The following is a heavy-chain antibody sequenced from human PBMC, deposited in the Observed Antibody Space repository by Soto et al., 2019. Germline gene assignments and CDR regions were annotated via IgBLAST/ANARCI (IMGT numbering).Heavy chain of an antibody. J-gene: IGHJ5*02. Sequence: ASVKVSCKASGYTFTSYGISWVRQAPGQGLEWMGWISAYNGNTNYAQKLQGRVTMTTDTSTSTAYMELRSLRSDDTAVYYCARNRRSEELLNLLVPWRFDPWREEPLVTVS. V-gene: IGHV1-18*01. CDR3: ARNRRSEELLNLLVPWRFDP. CDR2: ISAYNGNT. CDR1: GYTFTSYG. D-gene: IGHD2-21*01.